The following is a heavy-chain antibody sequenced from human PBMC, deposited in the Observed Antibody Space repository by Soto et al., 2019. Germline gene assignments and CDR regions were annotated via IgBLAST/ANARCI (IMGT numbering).Heavy chain of an antibody. CDR3: AGVYGSGSYPTPYNWFDP. CDR1: GFSLSTSGVG. D-gene: IGHD3-10*01. J-gene: IGHJ5*02. V-gene: IGHV2-5*02. CDR2: IYWDDDK. Sequence: QITLKESGPTLVKPTQTLTLTCTFSGFSLSTSGVGVGWIRQPPGKALEWLALIYWDDDKRYSPSLKSRLTITKDTSKSQVVLTMTNMDPVDTATYYCAGVYGSGSYPTPYNWFDPWGQGTLVTVSS.